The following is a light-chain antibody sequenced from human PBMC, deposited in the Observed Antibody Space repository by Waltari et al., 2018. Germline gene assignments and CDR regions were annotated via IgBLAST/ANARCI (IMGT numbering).Light chain of an antibody. J-gene: IGLJ1*01. CDR2: EVT. Sequence: QSGLTQPASVSGSPGQSITISCTGTSSDVGNYNLVSWYQQYPGKAPQLMVYEVTKRASRVFGRFVCLQSGNTASLTIHGLQSEDEADYYCCSYVGLGIYVFGSGTKVTVL. CDR3: CSYVGLGIYV. V-gene: IGLV2-23*02. CDR1: SSDVGNYNL.